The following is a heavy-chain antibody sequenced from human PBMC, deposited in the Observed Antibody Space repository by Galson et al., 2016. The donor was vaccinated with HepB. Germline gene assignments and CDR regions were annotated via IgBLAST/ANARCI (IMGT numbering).Heavy chain of an antibody. CDR3: ARGGRFYFYGMDV. V-gene: IGHV4-30-4*01. J-gene: IGHJ6*02. CDR2: IFYSGSP. Sequence: TLSLTCTVSGASMRTGDYYWTWIRQPPGKGLELIGYIFYSGSPYYNPSLKSRVSISADMSNKQFSLKLRSVSAADTAVYFCARGGRFYFYGMDVWGQGTTVTVSS. CDR1: GASMRTGDYY. D-gene: IGHD3-16*01.